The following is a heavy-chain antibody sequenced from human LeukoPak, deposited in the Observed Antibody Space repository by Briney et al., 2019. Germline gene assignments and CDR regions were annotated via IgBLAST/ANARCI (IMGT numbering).Heavy chain of an antibody. J-gene: IGHJ5*02. CDR2: ISAYNGNT. V-gene: IGHV1-18*01. D-gene: IGHD3-10*01. Sequence: ASVKGSCKASGYTFTSYGISWVRQAPGQGLEWMGWISAYNGNTNYAQKLQGRVTMTTDTSTSTAYMELRSLRSDDTAVYYCARDPRGYYYGSGSSNWFDPWGQGTLVTVSS. CDR3: ARDPRGYYYGSGSSNWFDP. CDR1: GYTFTSYG.